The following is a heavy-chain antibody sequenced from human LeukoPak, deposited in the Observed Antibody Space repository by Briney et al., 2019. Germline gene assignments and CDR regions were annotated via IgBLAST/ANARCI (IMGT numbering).Heavy chain of an antibody. CDR3: TRKNNIDSSAYYYEFDF. CDR2: IRSKGNNYAT. CDR1: GFTFSDSA. Sequence: GGSLRLSCAASGFTFSDSAMHWVRQASGKGLDWVGRIRSKGNNYATAYAASVKGRFTISRDDSKNMAYLQMNSLKTEDTAVYYCTRKNNIDSSAYYYEFDFWGQGTLVTVSS. D-gene: IGHD3-22*01. V-gene: IGHV3-73*01. J-gene: IGHJ4*02.